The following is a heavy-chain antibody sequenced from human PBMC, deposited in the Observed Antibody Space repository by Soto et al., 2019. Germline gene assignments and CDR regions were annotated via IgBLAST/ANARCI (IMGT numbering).Heavy chain of an antibody. CDR2: INHSGST. D-gene: IGHD2-2*01. CDR1: GGSFSGYY. CDR3: AKSPFNVLVPSALGGNSWFDP. J-gene: IGHJ5*02. Sequence: PSETLSLTCAVYGGSFSGYYWTWIRQPPGTGLEWIGEINHSGSTNYNPSLKSRVTISVDTSKNQFSLKLTSVTAEDAAVYYCAKSPFNVLVPSALGGNSWFDPWGQGTLVTVSS. V-gene: IGHV4-34*01.